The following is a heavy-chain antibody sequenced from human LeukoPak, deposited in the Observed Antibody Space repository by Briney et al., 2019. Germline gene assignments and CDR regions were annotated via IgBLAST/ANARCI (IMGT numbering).Heavy chain of an antibody. CDR1: GFTFSSYT. CDR2: ISNNGGYT. CDR3: AKQLGYCSDGSCYFPY. J-gene: IGHJ4*02. Sequence: GSLRLSCTASGFTFSSYTMTWVRQAPGKGLEWVSAISNNGGYTYYADSMQGRFTISRDNSKSTLCLQMNSLRAEDTAVYYCAKQLGYCSDGSCYFPYWGQGTLVTVSS. V-gene: IGHV3-23*01. D-gene: IGHD2-15*01.